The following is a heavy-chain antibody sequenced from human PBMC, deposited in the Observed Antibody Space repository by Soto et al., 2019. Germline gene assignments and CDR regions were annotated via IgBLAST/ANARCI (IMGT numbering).Heavy chain of an antibody. CDR1: GYTFTSYY. CDR3: AREIITIFGVVIIPEQPYYYNGMDV. J-gene: IGHJ6*02. CDR2: INPSGGST. D-gene: IGHD3-3*01. Sequence: ASVKVSCKASGYTFTSYYMHWVRQAPGQGLEWMGIINPSGGSTSYAQKFQGRVTMTRDTSTSTVYMELSSLRSEDTAVYYCAREIITIFGVVIIPEQPYYYNGMDVWGQGTSVTVSS. V-gene: IGHV1-46*01.